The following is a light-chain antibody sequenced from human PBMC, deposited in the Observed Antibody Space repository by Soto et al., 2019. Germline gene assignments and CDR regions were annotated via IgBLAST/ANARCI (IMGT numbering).Light chain of an antibody. CDR3: QQYGSPRT. CDR1: QSVSSSY. Sequence: IGLTQSPGTLSLSTGERATLSCRASQSVSSSYLAWYQQKPGQAPRLLIYGASSRATGIPDRFSGSGSGTDFTLTISRLEPEDFAVYYCQQYGSPRTFGQGTKVDIK. CDR2: GAS. J-gene: IGKJ1*01. V-gene: IGKV3-20*01.